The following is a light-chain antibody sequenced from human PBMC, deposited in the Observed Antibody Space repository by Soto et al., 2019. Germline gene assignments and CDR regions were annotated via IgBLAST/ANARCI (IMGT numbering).Light chain of an antibody. CDR2: AAS. CDR3: QQYNNFPLT. CDR1: QYISNY. V-gene: IGKV1-16*02. J-gene: IGKJ4*01. Sequence: DIQMTQSPSSLSASVGDTVTITCRASQYISNYVAWFQQKPGQAPKSLIYAASKLHSGVPPKFTGSGSGTDFTLTISSLQPDDSATYYCQQYNNFPLTFGGGTKVDIK.